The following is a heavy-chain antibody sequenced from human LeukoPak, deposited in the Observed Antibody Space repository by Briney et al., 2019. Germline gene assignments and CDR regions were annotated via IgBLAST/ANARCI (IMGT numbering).Heavy chain of an antibody. J-gene: IGHJ4*02. Sequence: GGSLRLSCAASGFTFSSYAMRWVRQAPGKGLEWVSSVSGSGGSTYYADSVKGRFTISRDNSKNTLYLQMDSLRAEDTAIYYCAKPRAVGVNAFFDYWGQGTLVTVSS. CDR2: VSGSGGST. CDR3: AKPRAVGVNAFFDY. V-gene: IGHV3-23*01. CDR1: GFTFSSYA.